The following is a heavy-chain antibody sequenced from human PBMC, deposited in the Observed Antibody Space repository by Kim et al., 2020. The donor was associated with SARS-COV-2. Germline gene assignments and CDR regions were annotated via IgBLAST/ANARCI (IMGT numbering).Heavy chain of an antibody. Sequence: GGSLRLSCAASGFTFSSYAMHWVRQAPGKGLEWVAVISYDGSNKYYADSVKGRFTISRDNSKNTLYLQMNSLRAEDTAVYYCASGYDYVWGSYRYLYYFDYWGQGTLVTVSS. CDR2: ISYDGSNK. CDR1: GFTFSSYA. V-gene: IGHV3-30*04. J-gene: IGHJ4*02. D-gene: IGHD3-16*02. CDR3: ASGYDYVWGSYRYLYYFDY.